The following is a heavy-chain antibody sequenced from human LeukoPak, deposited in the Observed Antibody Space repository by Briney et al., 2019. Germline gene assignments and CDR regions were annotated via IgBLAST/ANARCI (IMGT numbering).Heavy chain of an antibody. CDR3: AREQLEPHFDY. J-gene: IGHJ4*02. V-gene: IGHV4-39*07. D-gene: IGHD1-1*01. CDR2: IYYSGST. Sequence: SETLSLTCTVSGGSISSSSYYWGWIRQPPGKGLEWIGSIYYSGSTYYNPSLKSRVTISVDTSKNQFSLKLSSVTAADTAVYYCAREQLEPHFDYWGQGTLVTVSS. CDR1: GGSISSSSYY.